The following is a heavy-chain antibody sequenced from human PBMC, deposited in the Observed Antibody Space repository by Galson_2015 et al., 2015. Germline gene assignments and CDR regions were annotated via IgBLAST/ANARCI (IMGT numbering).Heavy chain of an antibody. D-gene: IGHD4-17*01. CDR3: ARLENVGDSVCS. CDR1: GFTFSDFY. Sequence: SLRLPCAASGFTFSDFYMSWIRQAPGKGLEWVSYISSSGTTIYYADSVKGRFIVSRDNAKKSLYLQMNSLRAEDTAVYYCARLENVGDSVCSWGQGPLVTVSS. J-gene: IGHJ5*02. CDR2: ISSSGTTI. V-gene: IGHV3-11*01.